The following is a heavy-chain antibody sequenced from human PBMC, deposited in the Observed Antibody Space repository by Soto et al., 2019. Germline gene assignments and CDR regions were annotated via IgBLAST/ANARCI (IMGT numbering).Heavy chain of an antibody. Sequence: GGSLRLSCAASVFTFISYCMHCVRQSPGKGLEWVAVISYDGSNKYYADSVKGRFTISRDNSKNTLYLQMNSLRAEDTAVYYCAKDRVTTFGVVGYGMDVWGQANTVTASS. CDR2: ISYDGSNK. CDR3: AKDRVTTFGVVGYGMDV. D-gene: IGHD3-3*01. CDR1: VFTFISYC. V-gene: IGHV3-30*18. J-gene: IGHJ6*02.